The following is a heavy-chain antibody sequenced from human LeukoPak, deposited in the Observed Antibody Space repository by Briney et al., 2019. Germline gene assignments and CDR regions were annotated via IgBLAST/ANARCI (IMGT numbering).Heavy chain of an antibody. J-gene: IGHJ6*03. CDR1: RFTFSSYS. Sequence: GGSLRLSCAASRFTFSSYSMNWVRQAPGKGLEWVSSISSSGSYIYYADSVKGRFTISRDNAKNSLYLQMNSLRAEDTAVYYCARVGLWFNPYYYFLYMHGCGKESTV. D-gene: IGHD5-18*01. V-gene: IGHV3-21*01. CDR2: ISSSGSYI. CDR3: ARVGLWFNPYYYFLYMHG.